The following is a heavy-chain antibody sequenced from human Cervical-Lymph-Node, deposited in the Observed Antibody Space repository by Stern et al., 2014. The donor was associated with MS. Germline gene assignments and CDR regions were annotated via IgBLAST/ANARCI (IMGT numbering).Heavy chain of an antibody. CDR3: ARDRDTTGWTLGAH. V-gene: IGHV3-30*03. D-gene: IGHD2/OR15-2a*01. CDR2: RVSDGSRE. CDR1: GFTFSNYD. J-gene: IGHJ4*02. Sequence: VQLVESGGGVVQPGTSLRLSCAGSGFTFSNYDMHWVRPAPGKGLEWVAVRVSDGSREEYGDSVQGRFTISRDNSKNTVYLQMNSLRSDDTAVYYCARDRDTTGWTLGAHWGQGTLVTVSS.